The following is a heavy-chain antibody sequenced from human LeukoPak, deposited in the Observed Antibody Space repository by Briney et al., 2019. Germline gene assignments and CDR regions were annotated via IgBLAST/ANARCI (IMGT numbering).Heavy chain of an antibody. CDR3: AAIYYYDSSGYLFDY. CDR1: GFTFTSSA. D-gene: IGHD3-22*01. J-gene: IGHJ4*02. CDR2: IVVGSGNT. V-gene: IGHV1-58*02. Sequence: ASVKVSCKASGFTFTSSAMKWVRQARGPRLEWIGWIVVGSGNTNYAQKFQERVTITRDMTTSTAYMELSSLRSEDTAVYYCAAIYYYDSSGYLFDYWGQGTLVTVSS.